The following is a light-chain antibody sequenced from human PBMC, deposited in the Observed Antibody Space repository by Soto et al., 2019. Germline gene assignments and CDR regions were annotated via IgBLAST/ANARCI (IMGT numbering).Light chain of an antibody. CDR2: TAS. CDR3: QQTYTIPWT. Sequence: DIPMTQSPTSLSASVGDRVTITCRASQYISRYLNWYQQEPGKAPKLLIYTASNLQSGVPSRFSGSGSGTDFTLTIDSLQPEGFATYYCQQTYTIPWTFGQGTRAEI. V-gene: IGKV1-39*01. J-gene: IGKJ1*01. CDR1: QYISRY.